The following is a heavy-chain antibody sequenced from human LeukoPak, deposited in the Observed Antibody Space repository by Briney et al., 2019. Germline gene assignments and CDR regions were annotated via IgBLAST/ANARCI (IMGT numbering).Heavy chain of an antibody. D-gene: IGHD2-2*01. J-gene: IGHJ4*02. Sequence: SETLSLTCTVSVGSISSYYWTWVRQPPGKGLEWIGYIYYSGSTYYNPSLKSRVTISVDTSKNQFSLKLSSVTAADTAVYYCAREHPIYCSSTSCPVDCWGQGTLVTVSS. CDR1: VGSISSYY. CDR3: AREHPIYCSSTSCPVDC. CDR2: IYYSGST. V-gene: IGHV4-59*12.